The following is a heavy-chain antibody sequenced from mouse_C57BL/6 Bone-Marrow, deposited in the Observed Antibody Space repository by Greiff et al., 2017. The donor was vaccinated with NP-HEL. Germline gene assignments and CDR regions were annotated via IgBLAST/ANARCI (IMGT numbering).Heavy chain of an antibody. CDR3: ARGLLL. CDR2: ISSGGSYT. J-gene: IGHJ3*01. Sequence: EVQVVESEGDLVKPGGSLKLSCAASGFTFSSYGMSWVRQTPDKRLEWVATISSGGSYTYYPDSVKGRFTISRDNAKNTLYLQMSSLKSEDTAMYYCARGLLLWGQGTLVTVSA. V-gene: IGHV5-6*01. D-gene: IGHD2-3*01. CDR1: GFTFSSYG.